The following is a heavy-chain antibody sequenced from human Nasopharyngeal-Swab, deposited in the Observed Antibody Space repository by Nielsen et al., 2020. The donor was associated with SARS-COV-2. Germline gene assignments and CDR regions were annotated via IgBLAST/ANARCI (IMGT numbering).Heavy chain of an antibody. Sequence: SLKISCAASGFTFHDYAMHWVRQAPGKGLEWVSGISWDSNNIGYADSVKDRFTISRDNAKNSLYLQMSSLRAEDTAFYYCAKAPSYSSSPDFWGQGTLVIVSS. CDR3: AKAPSYSSSPDF. D-gene: IGHD3-22*01. J-gene: IGHJ4*02. CDR1: GFTFHDYA. CDR2: ISWDSNNI. V-gene: IGHV3-9*01.